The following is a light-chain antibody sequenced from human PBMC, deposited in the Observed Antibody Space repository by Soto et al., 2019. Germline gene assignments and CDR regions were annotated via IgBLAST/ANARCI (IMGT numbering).Light chain of an antibody. V-gene: IGLV1-44*01. Sequence: QSALTQPPSASGTPGQRVTISCSGSSSNIETNTVDWYQHLPGTAPKVLISNNNQRPSGVPDRFSGSKSGTSASLAISGLQSEDEADYYCAVWDDSLSGMVFGGGTKVTVL. J-gene: IGLJ2*01. CDR1: SSNIETNT. CDR2: NNN. CDR3: AVWDDSLSGMV.